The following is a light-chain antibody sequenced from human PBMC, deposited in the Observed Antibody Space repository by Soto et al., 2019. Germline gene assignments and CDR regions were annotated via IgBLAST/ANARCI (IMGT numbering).Light chain of an antibody. CDR2: KAS. Sequence: DIQMTQSPSTLSASIGDRVTITCRASQSVSVWLAWYQQKPGKAPKLLIYKASNLETGVPSRFGGSGSGTEFTLTISSLQPDDFATYYCQQYTRYPYTFGQGTKLEI. CDR3: QQYTRYPYT. CDR1: QSVSVW. V-gene: IGKV1-5*03. J-gene: IGKJ2*01.